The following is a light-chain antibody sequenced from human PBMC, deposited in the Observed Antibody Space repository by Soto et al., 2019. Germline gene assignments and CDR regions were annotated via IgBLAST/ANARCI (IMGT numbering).Light chain of an antibody. J-gene: IGKJ1*01. CDR1: QSVRRSY. CDR3: QQFKDYVWT. Sequence: SVLRQSPGTLSLSVGDTATLSCRASQSVRRSYLPWYQQKPGQAPRLLIYGASTRATGIPDRFSGTGSGTDFTLTISNLQPDDFATYYCQQFKDYVWTFGQGTKVDIK. CDR2: GAS. V-gene: IGKV3-20*01.